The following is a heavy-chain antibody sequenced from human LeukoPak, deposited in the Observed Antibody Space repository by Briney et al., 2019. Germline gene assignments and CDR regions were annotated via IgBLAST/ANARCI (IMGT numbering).Heavy chain of an antibody. D-gene: IGHD4-11*01. Sequence: GGSLRLSCTASGFPFGDYAMSWVRQAPGKGLEWVGFIRSKASGGTTEYTASVKGRFTISRDDSKSIAYLQMNSLITEDTAIYYGTRGYSIDYWGQGTQVTVSS. CDR2: IRSKASGGTT. CDR1: GFPFGDYA. CDR3: TRGYSIDY. J-gene: IGHJ4*02. V-gene: IGHV3-49*04.